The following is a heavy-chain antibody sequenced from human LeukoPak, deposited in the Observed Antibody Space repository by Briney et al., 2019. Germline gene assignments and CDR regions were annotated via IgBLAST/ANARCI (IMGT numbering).Heavy chain of an antibody. V-gene: IGHV3-23*01. CDR1: GFTFSAYW. D-gene: IGHD3-22*01. J-gene: IGHJ4*02. Sequence: GGSLGLSCAASGFTFSAYWMHWVRQVPGKGLEWVSTISGSGGSTYYADSVKGRFTISRDNSKNTLYLQMSSLRAEDTAVYYCAKDRGRYYDSSGYYWGYYFDSWGQGILVTVST. CDR2: ISGSGGST. CDR3: AKDRGRYYDSSGYYWGYYFDS.